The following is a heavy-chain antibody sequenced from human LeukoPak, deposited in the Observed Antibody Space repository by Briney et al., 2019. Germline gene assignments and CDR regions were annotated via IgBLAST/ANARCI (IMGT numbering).Heavy chain of an antibody. CDR2: IIPIFGTA. CDR3: AMRDTAMVDY. CDR1: GGTFSSYA. J-gene: IGHJ4*02. Sequence: SVRVSCKASGGTFSSYAISWVRQAPGQGLEWMGGIIPIFGTANYAQKFQGRVTITTDESTSTAYMELSSLRSEDTAVYYCAMRDTAMVDYWGQGTLVTVSS. V-gene: IGHV1-69*05. D-gene: IGHD5-18*01.